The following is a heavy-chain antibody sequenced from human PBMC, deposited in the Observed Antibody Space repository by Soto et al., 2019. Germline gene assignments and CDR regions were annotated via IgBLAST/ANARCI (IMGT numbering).Heavy chain of an antibody. D-gene: IGHD3-10*01. CDR3: ARGVLDSGSYPPYYYYMDV. V-gene: IGHV1-69*02. CDR2: IIPILGIA. Sequence: ASVKVSCKASGGTFSSYTISWVRQAPGQGLEWMGRIIPILGIANYAQKFQGRVTITADKSTSTAYMELSSLRSEDTAVYYCARGVLDSGSYPPYYYYMDVWGKGTTVTVSS. J-gene: IGHJ6*03. CDR1: GGTFSSYT.